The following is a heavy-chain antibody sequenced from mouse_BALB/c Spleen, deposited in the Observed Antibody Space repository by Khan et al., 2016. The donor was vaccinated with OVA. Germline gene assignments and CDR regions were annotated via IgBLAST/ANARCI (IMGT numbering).Heavy chain of an antibody. CDR3: ARRYDWYFYV. D-gene: IGHD2-14*01. J-gene: IGHJ1*01. CDR1: GSTFTSYW. CDR2: INPITGYT. V-gene: IGHV1-7*01. Sequence: VQLQQSGAELAKPGASVKMSCKASGSTFTSYWMHWVKQRPGQGLEWIGYINPITGYTEYNQKFKDNATLPADKSSSTAYRQLGSLTSEDSAVYYCARRYDWYFYVWGAGTTVTVSS.